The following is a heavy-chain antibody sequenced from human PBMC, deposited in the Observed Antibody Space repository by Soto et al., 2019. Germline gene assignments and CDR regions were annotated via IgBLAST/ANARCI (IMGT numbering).Heavy chain of an antibody. CDR3: ARASDCTNGVCYSSFDY. Sequence: TVSGGSISSYYWSWIRQPPGKGLEWIGYIYYSGSTNYNPSLKSRVTISVDTSKNQFSLKLSSVTAADTAVYYCARASDCTNGVCYSSFDYWGQGTLVTVSS. CDR1: GGSISSYY. CDR2: IYYSGST. D-gene: IGHD2-8*01. J-gene: IGHJ4*02. V-gene: IGHV4-59*01.